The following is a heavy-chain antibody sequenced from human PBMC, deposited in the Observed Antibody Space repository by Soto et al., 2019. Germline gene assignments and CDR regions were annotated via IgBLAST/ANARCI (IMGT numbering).Heavy chain of an antibody. CDR1: GGSFSGYF. D-gene: IGHD3-22*01. CDR2: INHSGNT. J-gene: IGHJ1*01. V-gene: IGHV4-34*01. Sequence: QVQLHQWGAGLLKPSDTLSLTCAVYGGSFSGYFWTWIRQPPGKGLEWIGEINHSGNTNYSPSLKSRVAISLDTSKNKFSRMLSSVTAADSAVYYCARGLRDSSGYYHVHYFQHWGQGTLVTVSS. CDR3: ARGLRDSSGYYHVHYFQH.